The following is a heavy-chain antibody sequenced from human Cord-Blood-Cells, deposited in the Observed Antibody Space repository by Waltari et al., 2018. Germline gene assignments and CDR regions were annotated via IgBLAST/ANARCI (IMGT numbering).Heavy chain of an antibody. Sequence: EVQLVESGGGLVQPGGSLRLSCAASGFSSSSYSMTWVREASGKGLEWVSYISSSSSTIYYADSVKGRFTISRDNAKNSLYLQMNSLRDEDTAVYYCARDRGARSWFDPWGQGTLVTVSS. V-gene: IGHV3-48*02. J-gene: IGHJ5*02. CDR3: ARDRGARSWFDP. D-gene: IGHD1-26*01. CDR1: GFSSSSYS. CDR2: ISSSSSTI.